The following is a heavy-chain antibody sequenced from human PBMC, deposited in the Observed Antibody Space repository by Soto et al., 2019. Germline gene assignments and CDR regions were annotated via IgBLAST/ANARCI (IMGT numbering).Heavy chain of an antibody. CDR2: INMDGSSN. CDR3: ARGPRGLYGNDY. V-gene: IGHV3-74*01. D-gene: IGHD4-4*01. Sequence: EVQLVESGGGLVQPGGSLRLSCAASGFTFSSDWMHWVRQAAGKGLVWVSRINMDGSSNNYADSVQGRFTISRDNAKNTLYLQMNSLRADDTAVYYCARGPRGLYGNDYWGQGALVTVSS. CDR1: GFTFSSDW. J-gene: IGHJ4*02.